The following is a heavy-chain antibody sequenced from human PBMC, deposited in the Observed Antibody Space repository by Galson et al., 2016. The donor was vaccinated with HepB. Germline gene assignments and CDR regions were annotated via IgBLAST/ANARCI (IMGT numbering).Heavy chain of an antibody. CDR1: GFIFSRYW. CDR2: IQQDGSEK. J-gene: IGHJ4*02. V-gene: IGHV3-7*01. D-gene: IGHD3-9*01. Sequence: LRLSCAASGFIFSRYWMSWVRQAPEKGLEWVANIQQDGSEKYYVDSVKGRFTISRDNAKNSLYLRMNSLRAEDTAVYYCARVLSNYDILTAGYWGQGTLVTVSS. CDR3: ARVLSNYDILTAGY.